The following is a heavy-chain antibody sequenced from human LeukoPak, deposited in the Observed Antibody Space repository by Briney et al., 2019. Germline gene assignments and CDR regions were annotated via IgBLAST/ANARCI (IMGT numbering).Heavy chain of an antibody. J-gene: IGHJ4*02. D-gene: IGHD5/OR15-5a*01. CDR2: INPNSGGT. CDR1: GYTFTGYY. Sequence: GASVKVSCKASGYTFTGYYIHWVRQAPGQGLEWMGWINPNSGGTNYAQKFQGRVTMTRDTSISTAYMELRSLRSDDTAVYYCARTKERSNYFDYWGQGTLVTVSS. CDR3: ARTKERSNYFDY. V-gene: IGHV1-2*02.